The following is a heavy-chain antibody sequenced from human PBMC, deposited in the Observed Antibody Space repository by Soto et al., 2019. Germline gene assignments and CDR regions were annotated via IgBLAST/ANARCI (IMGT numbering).Heavy chain of an antibody. CDR1: GYNLNNYG. CDR3: ARDEPTNKPILGRAFDS. D-gene: IGHD3-3*02. CDR2: ISTYDGDT. J-gene: IGHJ4*02. V-gene: IGHV1-18*01. Sequence: QVQLVQSGAEVKKPGASVKVSCKASGYNLNNYGISWVRQAPGQGLEWMGWISTYDGDTNYAQNLHGRVTMTTDASTSTVHMVLRSLRSDDTAVYYCARDEPTNKPILGRAFDSWGQGTLLTVSS.